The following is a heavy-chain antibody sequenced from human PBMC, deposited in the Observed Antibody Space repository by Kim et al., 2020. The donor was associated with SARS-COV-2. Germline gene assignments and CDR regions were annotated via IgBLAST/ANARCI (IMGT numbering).Heavy chain of an antibody. CDR3: AKEVTTSSWFDP. CDR2: ISYDGSNK. D-gene: IGHD4-17*01. V-gene: IGHV3-30*18. Sequence: GGSLRLSCAASGFTFSSYGMHWVRQAPGKGLEWVAVISYDGSNKYYADSVKGRFTISRNNSKNTLYLQMNSLRAEDTAVYYCAKEVTTSSWFDPWGQGTL. J-gene: IGHJ5*02. CDR1: GFTFSSYG.